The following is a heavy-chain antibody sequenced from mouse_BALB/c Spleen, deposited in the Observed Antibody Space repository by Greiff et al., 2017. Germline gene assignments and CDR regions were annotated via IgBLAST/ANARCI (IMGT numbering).Heavy chain of an antibody. D-gene: IGHD2-14*01. V-gene: IGHV1-4*01. CDR2: INPSSGYT. CDR3: ARGVVRRGGDY. J-gene: IGHJ2*01. CDR1: GYTFTSYT. Sequence: VQLQESGAELARPGASVKMSCKASGYTFTSYTMHWVKQRPGQGLEWIGYINPSSGYTNYNQKFKDKATLTADKSSSTAYMQLSSLTSEDSAVYYGARGVVRRGGDYWGQGTTLTVSS.